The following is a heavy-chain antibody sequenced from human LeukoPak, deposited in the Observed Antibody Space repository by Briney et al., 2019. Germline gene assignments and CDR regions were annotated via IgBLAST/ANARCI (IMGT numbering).Heavy chain of an antibody. CDR1: GFTFSSYW. V-gene: IGHV3-7*01. J-gene: IGHJ6*02. D-gene: IGHD6-13*01. CDR2: IKRDGSEK. Sequence: GGSLRLSCAASGFTFSSYWMSWVRQAPGKGLEWVANIKRDGSEKYYVDSVKGRFTISRDNAKNSLYLQLNSLRAEDTAVYYCARDGVYSSSWYSTFYYYYGMDVWGQGTTVTVSS. CDR3: ARDGVYSSSWYSTFYYYYGMDV.